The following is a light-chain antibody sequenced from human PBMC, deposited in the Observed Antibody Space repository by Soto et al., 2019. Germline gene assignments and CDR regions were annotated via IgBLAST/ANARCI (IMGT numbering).Light chain of an antibody. CDR1: QSVGSR. V-gene: IGKV3-20*01. Sequence: EIVMTQSPATLSVSPGETVTLSCRASQSVGSRLAWYQQKPGQAPRLLISGASSRATGIPDRFSGSGSGTDFTLTISRLEPEDFALYYCQHYVERSPITFGQGTRLEIK. J-gene: IGKJ5*01. CDR2: GAS. CDR3: QHYVERSPIT.